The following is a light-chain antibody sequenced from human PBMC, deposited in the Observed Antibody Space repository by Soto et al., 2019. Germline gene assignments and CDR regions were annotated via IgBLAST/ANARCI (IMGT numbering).Light chain of an antibody. J-gene: IGKJ2*01. CDR1: QSVSSY. V-gene: IGKV3-11*01. Sequence: EIVLTQSPATLSLSPGERATLSCRASQSVSSYLAWYQQKPRQAPRLLIYDASARATGIPARFSGSESGTDFTRPISSLEPEDFAGYYCQQRRNLMYTVGLGTKLEIK. CDR3: QQRRNLMYT. CDR2: DAS.